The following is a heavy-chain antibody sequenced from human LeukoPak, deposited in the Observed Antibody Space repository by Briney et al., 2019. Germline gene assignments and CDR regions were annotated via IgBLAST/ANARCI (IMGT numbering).Heavy chain of an antibody. CDR3: ARRLYIVRGAFDI. CDR1: GFTFSNAW. V-gene: IGHV3-30*14. J-gene: IGHJ3*02. Sequence: GGSLRLSCAASGFTFSNAWMSWVRQAPGKGLEWVAVISYDGSNKYYADSVKGRFTISRDNSKNTVHLQMNNLRAEDTAMYFCARRLYIVRGAFDIWGQGTMVTVSS. D-gene: IGHD2/OR15-2a*01. CDR2: ISYDGSNK.